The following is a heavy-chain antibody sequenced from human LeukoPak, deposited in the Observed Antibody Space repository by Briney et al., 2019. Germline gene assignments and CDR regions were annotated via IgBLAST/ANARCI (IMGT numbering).Heavy chain of an antibody. D-gene: IGHD6-19*01. Sequence: SETLSLTCTVSRGSISSYYWSWIRQSPGKRLEWIGDIYYIWSTYFNLSLKSRGTISVDTSKHQFSLKLSSVTAADTAVYYCARASSGWYNWFDPWGQGTLVTVSS. V-gene: IGHV4-59*01. CDR3: ARASSGWYNWFDP. J-gene: IGHJ5*02. CDR2: IYYIWST. CDR1: RGSISSYY.